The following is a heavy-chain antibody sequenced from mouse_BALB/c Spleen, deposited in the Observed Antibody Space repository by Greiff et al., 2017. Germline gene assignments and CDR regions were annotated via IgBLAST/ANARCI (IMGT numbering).Heavy chain of an antibody. D-gene: IGHD1-1*01. CDR1: GFNIKDYY. J-gene: IGHJ4*01. V-gene: IGHV14-4*02. CDR2: IDPENGDT. Sequence: EVKLMESGAELVRPGASVKLSCTASGFNIKDYYMHWVKQRPEQGLEWIGWIDPENGDTEYAPKFQGKATMTADTSSNTAYLQLSSLTSEDTAVYYCNAPRSTVVATPMDYWGQGTSVTVSS. CDR3: NAPRSTVVATPMDY.